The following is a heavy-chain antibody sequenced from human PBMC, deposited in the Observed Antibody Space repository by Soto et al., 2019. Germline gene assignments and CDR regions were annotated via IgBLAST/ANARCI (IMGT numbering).Heavy chain of an antibody. D-gene: IGHD2-15*01. CDR1: GFTFKSDW. CDR3: WRGLSPSGGGGWCDGLGL. J-gene: IGHJ3*01. CDR2: IKGDGTKE. V-gene: IGHV3-7*04. Sequence: EVQLVESGGGMVQPGRSLRLSCVGSGFTFKSDWMTWVRQAPGKGLEWVANIKGDGTKENYVDSVKGRFTISRDNAKNSLYLEMNRLGGEDTAVYYCWRGLSPSGGGGWCDGLGLWGQGTVVSVSS.